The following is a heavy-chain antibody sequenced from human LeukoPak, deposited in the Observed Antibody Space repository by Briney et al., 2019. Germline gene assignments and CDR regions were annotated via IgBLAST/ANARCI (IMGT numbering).Heavy chain of an antibody. J-gene: IGHJ4*02. CDR1: GGSISSYY. D-gene: IGHD3-9*01. Sequence: SETLSLTCTVSGGSISSYYWSWIRRPAGKGLEWIGRIYTSGSTNYNPSLKSRVTMSVGTSKNQFSLKLSSVTAADTAVYYCARDGMYYDILPGYYRRGYFDYCGQGTLGTVSS. CDR3: ARDGMYYDILPGYYRRGYFDY. V-gene: IGHV4-4*07. CDR2: IYTSGST.